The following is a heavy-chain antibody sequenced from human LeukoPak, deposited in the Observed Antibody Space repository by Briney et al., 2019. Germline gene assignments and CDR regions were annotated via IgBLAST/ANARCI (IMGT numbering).Heavy chain of an antibody. V-gene: IGHV3-23*01. Sequence: GGTLRLSCAASGFTFSSYGMSWVRQAPGKGLEWVSAISGSGGSTYYADSVKGRFTISRDNAKNSLYLQMISLRAEDTAVYYCARDPHYYGSGSNDYWGQGTLVTVSS. CDR1: GFTFSSYG. CDR3: ARDPHYYGSGSNDY. D-gene: IGHD3-10*01. CDR2: ISGSGGST. J-gene: IGHJ4*02.